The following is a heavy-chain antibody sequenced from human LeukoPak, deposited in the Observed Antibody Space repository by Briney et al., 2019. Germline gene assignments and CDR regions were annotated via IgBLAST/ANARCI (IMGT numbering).Heavy chain of an antibody. V-gene: IGHV1-24*01. CDR2: FDPEDGET. J-gene: IGHJ4*02. CDR1: GYTLTELS. CDR3: ATSPRTVVPAARRGFDY. Sequence: ASVKVSCKVSGYTLTELSMHWVRQAPGKGLEWMGGFDPEDGETIYAQKFQGRVTMTEDTSTDTAYMELSSLRSEDTAVYYCATSPRTVVPAARRGFDYWGQGTLVTVSS. D-gene: IGHD2-2*01.